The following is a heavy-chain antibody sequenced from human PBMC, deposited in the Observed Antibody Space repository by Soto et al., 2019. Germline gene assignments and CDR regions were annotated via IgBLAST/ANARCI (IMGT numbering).Heavy chain of an antibody. D-gene: IGHD6-19*01. J-gene: IGHJ4*02. CDR3: ARGLFGQQWLVGFDT. CDR1: GGSFSNYI. CDR2: TIPMFATA. Sequence: QVHLVQSGAEVKKPGSSVKVSCKASGGSFSNYIFAWVRQAPGQGLEWMGGTIPMFATAQYAQKLQGRVTITADESTSTVYMDLTSLTSDAPAVYYCARGLFGQQWLVGFDTWGQGTLVTVS. V-gene: IGHV1-69*01.